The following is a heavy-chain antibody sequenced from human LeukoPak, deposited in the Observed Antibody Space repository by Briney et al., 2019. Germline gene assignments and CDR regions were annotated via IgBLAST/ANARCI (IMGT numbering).Heavy chain of an antibody. V-gene: IGHV4-59*01. CDR3: AGGNARRAVYYFDY. CDR2: IHYSGST. D-gene: IGHD4-23*01. CDR1: GGSISSYY. J-gene: IGHJ4*02. Sequence: SETLSLTCTVSGGSISSYYWSWIRQPPGKGLEWIGYIHYSGSTNYNPSLKSRVTISVDTSKNQFSLKLSSVTAADTAVYYCAGGNARRAVYYFDYWGQGTLVTVSS.